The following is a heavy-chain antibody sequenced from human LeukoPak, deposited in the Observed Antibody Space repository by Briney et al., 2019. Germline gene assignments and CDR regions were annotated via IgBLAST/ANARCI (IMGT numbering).Heavy chain of an antibody. CDR1: GFISGSRW. V-gene: IGHV3-7*01. J-gene: IGHJ4*02. Sequence: GGSLRLSCAASGFISGSRWMSWVRQAPGKGLEWVANIKRDGSGQYYLESVKGRFTISRDNAKNSLFLQMNSLRAEDTAMYYCASLMGDKTIFEYWGQGTLVTVSS. CDR2: IKRDGSGQ. CDR3: ASLMGDKTIFEY. D-gene: IGHD2-8*01.